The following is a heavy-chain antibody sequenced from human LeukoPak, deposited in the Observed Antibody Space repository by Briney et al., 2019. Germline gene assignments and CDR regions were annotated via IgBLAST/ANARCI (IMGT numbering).Heavy chain of an antibody. Sequence: ASVKVSCKASGYTLTELSMHWVRQAPGKGLEWMGGFDPEDGETIYAQKFQGRVTMTEDTSTDTAYMELSSLRSEDTAVYYCATIIVVPAAHLTNNWFDPWGQGTLVTVSS. J-gene: IGHJ5*02. D-gene: IGHD2-2*01. CDR2: FDPEDGET. CDR3: ATIIVVPAAHLTNNWFDP. CDR1: GYTLTELS. V-gene: IGHV1-24*01.